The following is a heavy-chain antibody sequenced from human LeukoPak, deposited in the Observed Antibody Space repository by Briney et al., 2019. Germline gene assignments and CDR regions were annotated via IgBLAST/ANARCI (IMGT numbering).Heavy chain of an antibody. V-gene: IGHV3-74*01. CDR2: INRDGTST. CDR1: GITFSTYW. Sequence: GGSLRLSCAASGITFSTYWMHWVRQAPGKGLVWVSCINRDGTSTRYADSVKGRFTISRDNAKNTLFLQMNSLRAEDTAVYYCASHDFDYWGQGILVTVSS. J-gene: IGHJ4*02. CDR3: ASHDFDY.